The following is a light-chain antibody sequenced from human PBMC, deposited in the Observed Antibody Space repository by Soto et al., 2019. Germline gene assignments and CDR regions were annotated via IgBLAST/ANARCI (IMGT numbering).Light chain of an antibody. CDR3: QQYDKLPIT. V-gene: IGKV1-33*01. CDR2: DVL. CDR1: QDINNY. J-gene: IGKJ5*01. Sequence: DIQMTQSPSSLAASVGDRVTISCQASQDINNYLNWFQQKPGKAPKLLICDVLNLETGVPSRFSGSGSGAYFTLTISSLQPEDIATYYCQQYDKLPITFGQGTRLEIK.